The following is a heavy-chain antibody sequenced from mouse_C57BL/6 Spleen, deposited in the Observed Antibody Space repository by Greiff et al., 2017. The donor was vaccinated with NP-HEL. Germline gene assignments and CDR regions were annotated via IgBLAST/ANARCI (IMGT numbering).Heavy chain of an antibody. Sequence: VQLQQSGAELVRPGASVKLSCTASGFNITDDYMHWVKQRPEQGLEWIGWIDPENGDTEYASKFQGKATIPADTSSNTAYLQLSSLTSEDTAVYYCTLSHYYDSRSDYWGQGTTLTVSS. J-gene: IGHJ2*01. D-gene: IGHD1-1*01. CDR3: TLSHYYDSRSDY. CDR2: IDPENGDT. CDR1: GFNITDDY. V-gene: IGHV14-4*01.